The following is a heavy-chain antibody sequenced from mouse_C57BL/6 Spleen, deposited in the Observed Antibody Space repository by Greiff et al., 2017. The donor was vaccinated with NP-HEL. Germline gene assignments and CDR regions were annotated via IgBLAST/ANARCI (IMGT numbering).Heavy chain of an antibody. CDR2: INHNNGGT. J-gene: IGHJ2*01. Sequence: EVQLQQSGPELVKPGASVKIPCKASGYTFTDYNMDWVKQSHGKSLEWIGDINHNNGGTIYNQKFKGKATLTVDKSSSTAYMELRSLTSEDTAVYYCARFERYSKGYFDYWGQGTTLTVSS. V-gene: IGHV1-18*01. CDR1: GYTFTDYN. CDR3: ARFERYSKGYFDY. D-gene: IGHD2-5*01.